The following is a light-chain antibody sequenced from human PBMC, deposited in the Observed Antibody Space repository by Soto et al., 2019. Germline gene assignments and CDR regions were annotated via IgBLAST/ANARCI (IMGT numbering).Light chain of an antibody. J-gene: IGKJ1*01. CDR2: DVY. V-gene: IGKV1-5*01. Sequence: DIQSSQSPSTLSASVGDTVTITCRASQRISRWLAWHQQKPGKAPKLLIYDVYALKRGVQPRFSGSGSGTEFTLTIRSLQPEEFATYYCKQYDSFSVTVGQGTKVDIK. CDR1: QRISRW. CDR3: KQYDSFSVT.